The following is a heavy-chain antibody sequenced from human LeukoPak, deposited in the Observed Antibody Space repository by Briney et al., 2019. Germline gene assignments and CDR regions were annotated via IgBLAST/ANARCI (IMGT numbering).Heavy chain of an antibody. CDR1: GFTFSSYT. CDR3: AKDRDRLLWFGDD. J-gene: IGHJ4*02. Sequence: PGGSLRLSCAASGFTFSSYTMNWVRQAPGKGLEWVSSITSSSSYIYYADSVKGRFTISRDNSKNTLYLQMNSLRAEDTAVYYCAKDRDRLLWFGDDWGQGTLVTVSS. V-gene: IGHV3-21*04. D-gene: IGHD3-10*01. CDR2: ITSSSSYI.